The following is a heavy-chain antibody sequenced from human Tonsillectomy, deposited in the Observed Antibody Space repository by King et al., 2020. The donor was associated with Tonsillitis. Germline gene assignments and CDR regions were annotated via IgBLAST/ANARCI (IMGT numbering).Heavy chain of an antibody. CDR3: AKVHGTPF. CDR2: ITNSGANT. D-gene: IGHD1-26*01. V-gene: IGHV3-23*04. CDR1: GFTFDNYA. J-gene: IGHJ4*02. Sequence: VQLVESGGGLVQPGGSLRLSCAASGFTFDNYAMNWVRQAPGKGLEWVSTITNSGANTYYADSGKGRFTISRDNSKNTLSLQMNSLRAEDTAVYYCAKVHGTPFWGQGTLVTVSS.